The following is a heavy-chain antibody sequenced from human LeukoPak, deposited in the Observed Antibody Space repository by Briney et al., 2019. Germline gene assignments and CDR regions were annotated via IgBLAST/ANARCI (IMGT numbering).Heavy chain of an antibody. CDR2: ISYDGSNK. D-gene: IGHD6-13*01. CDR1: GFTVDSNN. J-gene: IGHJ4*02. V-gene: IGHV3-30*18. Sequence: GGSLRLSCAASGFTVDSNNLNWVRQAPGKGLEWVAVISYDGSNKYYADSVKGRFTISRDNSKNTLYLQMNSLRAEDTAVYYCAKALVGYSSSWFDYWGQGTLVTVSS. CDR3: AKALVGYSSSWFDY.